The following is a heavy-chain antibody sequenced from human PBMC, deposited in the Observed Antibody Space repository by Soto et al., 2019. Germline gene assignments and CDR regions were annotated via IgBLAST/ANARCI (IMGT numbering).Heavy chain of an antibody. CDR2: ISAYNGNT. V-gene: IGHV1-18*01. CDR1: GYTFTSYG. J-gene: IGHJ4*02. D-gene: IGHD5-12*01. Sequence: GASVKVSCKASGYTFTSYGISWVRQAPGQGLEWMGWISAYNGNTNYAQKLQGRVTMTTDTSTSTAYMELRSLRSDDTAVYYCARRGGVDYDWAPSFDYWGQGTLVTVSS. CDR3: ARRGGVDYDWAPSFDY.